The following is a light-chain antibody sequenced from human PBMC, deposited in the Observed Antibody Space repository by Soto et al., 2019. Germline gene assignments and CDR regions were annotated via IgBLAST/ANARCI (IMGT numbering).Light chain of an antibody. V-gene: IGKV3-15*01. CDR3: QQYNNWTRT. CDR2: GAS. J-gene: IGKJ1*01. Sequence: EIVMTQSPATLSVSPGERATLSCRASQSVSSNLAWYHKKPGQAPRLLIYGASTRATGIPARFSGSGSGTEFNLTISRLQPEDFAVYYCQQYNNWTRTFGQGTKVDIK. CDR1: QSVSSN.